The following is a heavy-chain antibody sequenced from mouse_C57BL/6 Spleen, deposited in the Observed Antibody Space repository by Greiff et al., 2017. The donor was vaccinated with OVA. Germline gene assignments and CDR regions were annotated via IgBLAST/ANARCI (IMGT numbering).Heavy chain of an antibody. J-gene: IGHJ4*01. V-gene: IGHV1-22*01. Sequence: EVQLQQSGPELVKPGASVKMSCKASGYTFTDYNMHWVKQSHGKSLEWIGYINPNNGGTSYNQKFKGKATLTVNKSSSTAYMELRSLTSEDSAVYYCARGRGGSSGYGMDYWGQGTSVTVSS. CDR1: GYTFTDYN. D-gene: IGHD3-2*02. CDR3: ARGRGGSSGYGMDY. CDR2: INPNNGGT.